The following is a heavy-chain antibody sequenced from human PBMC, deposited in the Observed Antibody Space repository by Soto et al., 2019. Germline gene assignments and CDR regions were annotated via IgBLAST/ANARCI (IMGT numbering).Heavy chain of an antibody. V-gene: IGHV6-1*01. D-gene: IGHD3-16*01. J-gene: IGHJ4*02. CDR2: TYYRSKWYN. Sequence: QSQTLSLTCAISGDSVSSNSVAWNWIRQSPSRGLEWLGRTYYRSKWYNYYAESVKSRITTNPDTSKNQFSLLLNSLTPEDTAVYYCARDVGVADYWGQGTLVTVSS. CDR1: GDSVSSNSVA. CDR3: ARDVGVADY.